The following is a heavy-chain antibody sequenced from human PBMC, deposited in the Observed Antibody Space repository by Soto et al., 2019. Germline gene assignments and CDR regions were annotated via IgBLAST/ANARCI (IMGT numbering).Heavy chain of an antibody. J-gene: IGHJ3*02. D-gene: IGHD7-27*01. V-gene: IGHV3-30*18. CDR1: GFTCSSYG. CDR2: ISYDGSNK. CDR3: AKDLGHGGRGAFDI. Sequence: QVQLVESGGGVVQPGRSLRLSCAASGFTCSSYGMHLVRQAPGKGLEWVAIISYDGSNKYYADSVKGRFTISRDNSTNTLYLQMNSLRTEDTAVYYCAKDLGHGGRGAFDIWGQGTMVTVSS.